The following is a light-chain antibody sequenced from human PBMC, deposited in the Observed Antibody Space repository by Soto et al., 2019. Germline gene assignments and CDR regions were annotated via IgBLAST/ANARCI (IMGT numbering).Light chain of an antibody. J-gene: IGLJ1*01. CDR2: GNS. CDR1: NSNIGAGYD. V-gene: IGLV1-40*01. CDR3: QSYYSSLSGSV. Sequence: QSVLTQAPSVAGAPGQRVTISCTGGNSNIGAGYDVHWYQQLPGTAAKLLIYGNSNRPSGVPDRFSGSESVASASLAITGLQAEDDADYYCQSYYSSLSGSVFGTGTRSPS.